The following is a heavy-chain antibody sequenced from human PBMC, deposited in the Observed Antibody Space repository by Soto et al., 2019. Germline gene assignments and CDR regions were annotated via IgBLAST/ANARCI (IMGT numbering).Heavy chain of an antibody. CDR1: VGSSRSYY. D-gene: IGHD3-22*01. CDR3: ARDLDYYDSSGRRIWYFDL. V-gene: IGHV4-59*01. CDR2: IYYSGST. Sequence: PSETLSLTSTVPVGSSRSYYWSWIRQPPGKGLEWIGYIYYSGSTNYNPSLKIRDTISVDTSKNQFSLKLSSVTAADTAVYYCARDLDYYDSSGRRIWYFDLWGRGTLVTVSS. J-gene: IGHJ2*01.